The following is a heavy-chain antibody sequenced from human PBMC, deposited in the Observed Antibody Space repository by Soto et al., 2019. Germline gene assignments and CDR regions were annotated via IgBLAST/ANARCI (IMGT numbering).Heavy chain of an antibody. D-gene: IGHD6-13*01. CDR3: ATAYSSSWYQGMDV. J-gene: IGHJ6*02. CDR1: GYSFTNSW. Sequence: PGESLKISCKGSGYSFTNSWIGWVRQMPGKGLEWMGIIYPGDSDTRYSPSFQGQVTISVDKSISTAYLQWSSLKASDTAMYHCATAYSSSWYQGMDVWGQGTTVTVSS. V-gene: IGHV5-51*01. CDR2: IYPGDSDT.